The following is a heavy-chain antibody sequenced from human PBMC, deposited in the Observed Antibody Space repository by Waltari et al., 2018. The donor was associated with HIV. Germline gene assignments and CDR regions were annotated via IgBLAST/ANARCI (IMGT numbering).Heavy chain of an antibody. J-gene: IGHJ6*02. CDR1: GFTFSGSA. V-gene: IGHV3-73*01. CDR3: TSDSGYSYGYGYYYGMDV. CDR2: IRSKANSYAT. D-gene: IGHD5-18*01. Sequence: EVQLVESGGGLVQPGGSLKLSCAASGFTFSGSAMPWVRPASGEGRALVGRIRSKANSYATAYAASVKGRFTISRDDSKNTAYLQMNSLKTEDTAVYYCTSDSGYSYGYGYYYGMDVWGQGTTVTVSS.